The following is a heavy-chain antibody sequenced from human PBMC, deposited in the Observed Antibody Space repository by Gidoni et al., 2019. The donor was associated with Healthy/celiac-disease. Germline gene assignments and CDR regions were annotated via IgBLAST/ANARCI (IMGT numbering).Heavy chain of an antibody. CDR3: ARHVSYQLLELDY. D-gene: IGHD2-2*01. CDR1: GGSISSSTYY. Sequence: QLQLQESGPGLVKPSETLSVTCTVSGGSISSSTYYWGWSRQPPGKGLEWIGSIYYSGNTYYNPSLKSRITISIDTSKNQVSLKLSSVTAADTAVYYCARHVSYQLLELDYWGQGTLVTVSS. J-gene: IGHJ4*02. V-gene: IGHV4-39*01. CDR2: IYYSGNT.